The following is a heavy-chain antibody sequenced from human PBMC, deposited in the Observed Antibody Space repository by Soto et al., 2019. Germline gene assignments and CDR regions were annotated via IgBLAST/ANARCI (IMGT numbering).Heavy chain of an antibody. CDR1: GFTFSTFP. V-gene: IGHV3-30*01. CDR3: ARDDFWGYLDR. Sequence: QEQLVESGGGVVQPGRSLSLSCVASGFTFSTFPMHWVRQAPGKGLEWMGFISYDGSDKYYADSVKGRFTISRDSSKNTVYLEMNNLRVDDTGVYFCARDDFWGYLDRWGQGSLVTVSS. D-gene: IGHD3-3*01. CDR2: ISYDGSDK. J-gene: IGHJ4*02.